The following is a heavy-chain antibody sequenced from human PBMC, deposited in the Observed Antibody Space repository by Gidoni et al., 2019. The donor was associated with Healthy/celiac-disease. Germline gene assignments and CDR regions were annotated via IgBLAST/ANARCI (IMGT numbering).Heavy chain of an antibody. D-gene: IGHD3-16*01. CDR3: AKDPGRWYYFDY. CDR1: GFTFSSYA. J-gene: IGHJ4*02. V-gene: IGHV3-23*01. CDR2: ISGSGGST. Sequence: EVQRLESGGGLVQHGGSLRLSCAASGFTFSSYAMSWVRQAPGKGLEWVSAISGSGGSTYYADSVKGRFTISRDNSKNTLYLQMNSLRAEDTAVYYCAKDPGRWYYFDYWGQGTLVTVSS.